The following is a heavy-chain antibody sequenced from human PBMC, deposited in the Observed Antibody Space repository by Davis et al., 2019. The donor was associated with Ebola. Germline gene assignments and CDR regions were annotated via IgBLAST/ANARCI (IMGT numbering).Heavy chain of an antibody. Sequence: GESLKTSCAASGFTFSSYAMPSVRQAPAKGLERVAVMSYHGRNKYYADSVKGRLTISRDNSKNTLYLQMNSLRAEDTAVYYCARGRRWELLDNWFDPWGQGTLVTVSS. CDR1: GFTFSSYA. CDR3: ARGRRWELLDNWFDP. J-gene: IGHJ5*02. CDR2: MSYHGRNK. D-gene: IGHD1-26*01. V-gene: IGHV3-30-3*01.